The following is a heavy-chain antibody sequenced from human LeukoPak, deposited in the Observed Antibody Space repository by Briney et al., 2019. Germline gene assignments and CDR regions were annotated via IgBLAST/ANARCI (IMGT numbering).Heavy chain of an antibody. CDR3: ARDQDYYGSGSYGPDH. CDR1: GYSITTGYY. D-gene: IGHD3-10*01. J-gene: IGHJ4*02. CDR2: IYHSGST. Sequence: SETLSLTCTVFGYSITTGYYWGWIRQPPGKGLEWIGSIYHSGSTFYNPSLKSRVTISVDTSKNQFSLKLSSVTAADTAIYYCARDQDYYGSGSYGPDHWGQGTQVTVSS. V-gene: IGHV4-38-2*02.